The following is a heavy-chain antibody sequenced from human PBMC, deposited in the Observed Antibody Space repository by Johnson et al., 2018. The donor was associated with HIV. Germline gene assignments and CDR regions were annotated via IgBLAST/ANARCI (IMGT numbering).Heavy chain of an antibody. J-gene: IGHJ3*02. D-gene: IGHD4-11*01. CDR3: AKGEAATTVTLDI. Sequence: QVQLVESGGGVVQPGRSLRLSCAASGFTLSSYAMHWVRQAPGKGLEWVAVISYDGSNKYYADSVKGRFTISRDNSKNTLDLQMNSLRAEDTAVYYCAKGEAATTVTLDIWGQGTMVTVSS. V-gene: IGHV3-30*04. CDR2: ISYDGSNK. CDR1: GFTLSSYA.